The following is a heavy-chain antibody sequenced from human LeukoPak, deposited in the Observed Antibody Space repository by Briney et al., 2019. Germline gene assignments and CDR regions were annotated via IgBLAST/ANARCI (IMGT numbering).Heavy chain of an antibody. CDR3: ARASIAAADNPEDAFDI. D-gene: IGHD6-13*01. CDR1: GGSISSSSYY. Sequence: SETLSLTCTVSGGSISSSSYYWGWIRQPPGKGLEGIGSIYYSGSTYYNPSLKSRVTISVDTSKNQFSLKLSSVTAADTAVYYCARASIAAADNPEDAFDIWGQGTMVTVSS. CDR2: IYYSGST. J-gene: IGHJ3*02. V-gene: IGHV4-39*07.